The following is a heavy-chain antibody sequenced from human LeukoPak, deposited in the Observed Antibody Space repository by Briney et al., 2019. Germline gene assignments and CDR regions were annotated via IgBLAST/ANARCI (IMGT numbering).Heavy chain of an antibody. CDR3: ARGDRGFDY. CDR2: INQDGSEK. Sequence: GGSLTLSCAASGFTFSASCMTWVRQAPGKGLEWVTNINQDGSEKYYVDSVKGPFTISRDNARNALYLQMNSLRTEDTAVYYCARGDRGFDYWGQGTLVTVSS. CDR1: GFTFSASC. V-gene: IGHV3-7*01. J-gene: IGHJ4*02.